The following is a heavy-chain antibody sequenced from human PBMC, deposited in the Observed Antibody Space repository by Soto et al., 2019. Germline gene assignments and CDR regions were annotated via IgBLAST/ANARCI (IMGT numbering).Heavy chain of an antibody. J-gene: IGHJ4*02. CDR2: IKKETDGGTT. CDR1: GFIFSDTW. V-gene: IGHV3-15*01. D-gene: IGHD4-4*01. CDR3: ARLPYSAYNRHFDY. Sequence: EVQLVESGGGLVKPGGSLRLSCTTSGFIFSDTWMTWVRQAPGKGLEWVGRIKKETDGGTTDYAAPVKGRFTISRDDSRNTLYLQMNSLTADDTAMYYCARLPYSAYNRHFDYWGQGTLVTVSS.